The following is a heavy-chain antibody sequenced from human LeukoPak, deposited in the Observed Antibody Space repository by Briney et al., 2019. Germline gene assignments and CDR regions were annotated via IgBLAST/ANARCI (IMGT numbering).Heavy chain of an antibody. J-gene: IGHJ4*02. Sequence: GESLKISCKGSGYSFTSYWIGWVRQMPGKGLEWMGIIYPGDSDTRYSPSFQGQVTTSADKSISTAYLQWSSLKASDTAMYYCARSTDYDILTGSTVDYWGQGTLVTVSS. CDR1: GYSFTSYW. V-gene: IGHV5-51*01. CDR3: ARSTDYDILTGSTVDY. CDR2: IYPGDSDT. D-gene: IGHD3-9*01.